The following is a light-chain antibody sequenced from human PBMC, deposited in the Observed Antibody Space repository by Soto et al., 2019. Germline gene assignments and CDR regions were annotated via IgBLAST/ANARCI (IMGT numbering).Light chain of an antibody. CDR1: SSNVGGYNF. CDR2: EVN. J-gene: IGLJ2*01. CDR3: CSYGDDRI. V-gene: IGLV2-23*02. Sequence: QSALTQPASVSGSPGQSIAISCTGTSSNVGGYNFVSWYQQHPGKAPKLLIYEVNKRPSGVSNRFSGSKSDNTASLTISGLQAEDEADYYCCSYGDDRIFGGGTQLTVL.